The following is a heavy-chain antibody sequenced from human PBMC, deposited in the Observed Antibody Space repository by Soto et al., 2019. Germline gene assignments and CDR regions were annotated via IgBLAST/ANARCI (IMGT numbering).Heavy chain of an antibody. J-gene: IGHJ4*01. Sequence: PGESLKISCKGSGYTFTSYWIGWVRQMPGKGLEWMGIIYPGNSDTRYSPSFQGQVTISADKSISTAYLQWSSLKASDTAMYFCARSLYDFWSAYYRTSSDNWGHGTLVTVSS. V-gene: IGHV5-51*01. D-gene: IGHD3-3*01. CDR2: IYPGNSDT. CDR1: GYTFTSYW. CDR3: ARSLYDFWSAYYRTSSDN.